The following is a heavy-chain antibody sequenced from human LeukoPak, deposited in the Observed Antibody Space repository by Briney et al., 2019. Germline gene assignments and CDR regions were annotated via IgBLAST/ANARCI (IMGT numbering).Heavy chain of an antibody. Sequence: ASVKVSCKASGYTFTGYYMHWVRQAPGQGLEWMGWINPNSGGTNYAQKFQGWVTMTRDTSISTAYMELSRLRSDDTAVYYCARQDQYCSSTSCYYCGMDVWGQGTTVTVSS. J-gene: IGHJ6*02. CDR1: GYTFTGYY. V-gene: IGHV1-2*04. CDR3: ARQDQYCSSTSCYYCGMDV. D-gene: IGHD2-2*01. CDR2: INPNSGGT.